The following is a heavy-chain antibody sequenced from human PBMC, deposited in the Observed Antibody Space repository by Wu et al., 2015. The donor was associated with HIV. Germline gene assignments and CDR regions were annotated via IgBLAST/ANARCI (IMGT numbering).Heavy chain of an antibody. V-gene: IGHV1-18*01. CDR3: ARGHGSGWYSGGYGY. D-gene: IGHD6-19*01. Sequence: QVQLVQSGAAVKKPGSSVKVSCKAFGGTFSNSAISWVRQAPGQGLEWMGWISPYNGNTNYAQKVQGRITMTTDTSTTTAYMDLRSLRFDDTAVYYCARGHGSGWYSGGYGYWGQGTLVTVSS. CDR1: GGTFSNSA. CDR2: ISPYNGNT. J-gene: IGHJ4*02.